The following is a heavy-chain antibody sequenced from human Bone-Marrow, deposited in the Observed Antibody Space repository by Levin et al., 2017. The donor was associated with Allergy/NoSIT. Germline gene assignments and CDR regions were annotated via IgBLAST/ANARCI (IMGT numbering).Heavy chain of an antibody. V-gene: IGHV3-48*01. CDR3: ARNQGATNWFDP. J-gene: IGHJ5*02. CDR1: GFIFSSYS. D-gene: IGHD1-26*01. CDR2: ISSSSTTI. Sequence: GESLKISCAASGFIFSSYSMNWVRQAPGKGLEWVSHISSSSTTIKYADSVKGRFTISRDNAKNSLYLQMNSLRAEDTAVYYCARNQGATNWFDPWGQGTLVTVSS.